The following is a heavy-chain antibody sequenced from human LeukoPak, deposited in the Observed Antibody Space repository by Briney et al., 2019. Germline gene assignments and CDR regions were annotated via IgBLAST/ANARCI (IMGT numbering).Heavy chain of an antibody. J-gene: IGHJ4*02. V-gene: IGHV3-30*18. Sequence: GGSLRLSCAASGFTFSSYGMHWVRQAPGKGLEWVAVISYDGSNKCYADSVKGRFTISRDNSNKTLSLQMNSLRAEDTAVYYCAKDHFPHRALCNIDYWGQGALVTVSS. D-gene: IGHD2-2*01. CDR1: GFTFSSYG. CDR3: AKDHFPHRALCNIDY. CDR2: ISYDGSNK.